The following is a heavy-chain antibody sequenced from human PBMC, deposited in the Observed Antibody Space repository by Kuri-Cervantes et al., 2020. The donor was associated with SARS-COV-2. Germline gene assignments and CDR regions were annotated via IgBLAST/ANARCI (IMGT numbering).Heavy chain of an antibody. CDR1: GFTVSSNY. CDR3: AKARGDIVVVPAAPFDP. D-gene: IGHD2-2*01. J-gene: IGHJ5*02. CDR2: ISGSGGST. Sequence: GESLKISCAASGFTVSSNYMSWVRQAPGKGLEWVSAISGSGGSTYYADSVKGRFTISRDNSKNTLYLQMNSLRAEDTAVYYCAKARGDIVVVPAAPFDPWGQGTLVTVSS. V-gene: IGHV3-23*01.